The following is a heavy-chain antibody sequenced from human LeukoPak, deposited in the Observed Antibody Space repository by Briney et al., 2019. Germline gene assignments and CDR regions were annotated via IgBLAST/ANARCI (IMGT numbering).Heavy chain of an antibody. Sequence: GGSLRLSCAAPGFTFSTSWMHWVRQAPGEGLVWVSRINSDGNDRNYADSVKGRFTISRDNAKNTLYLQMNSLRAEDTAVYYCVRDMGYYDKVWGQGTLVTVSS. D-gene: IGHD3-22*01. CDR3: VRDMGYYDKV. V-gene: IGHV3-74*01. CDR1: GFTFSTSW. J-gene: IGHJ4*02. CDR2: INSDGNDR.